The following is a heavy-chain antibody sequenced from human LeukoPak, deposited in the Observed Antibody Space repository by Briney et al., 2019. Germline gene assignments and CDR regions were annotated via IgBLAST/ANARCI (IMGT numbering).Heavy chain of an antibody. CDR3: AKDQRWESPHYLDS. D-gene: IGHD1-26*01. J-gene: IGHJ4*02. V-gene: IGHV3-23*01. CDR1: GFTFSSSA. CDR2: ISASGGST. Sequence: GGSLGLSCAASGFTFSSSAMSWVRQVPGKGLEWVSGISASGGSTSYADSVRGRFTISRDNSKNTLYVQMNSLRDEDTAVYYGAKDQRWESPHYLDSWGQGTLVTVSS.